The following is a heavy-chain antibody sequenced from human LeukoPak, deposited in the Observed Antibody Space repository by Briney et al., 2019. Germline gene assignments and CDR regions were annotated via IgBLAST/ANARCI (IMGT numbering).Heavy chain of an antibody. CDR1: GGSISSSSYY. Sequence: SETLSLTCTVSGGSISSSSYYWGWIRQPPGKGLEWIGSIYYSGSTYYNPSLKSRVTISVDTSKNQFSLKLSSVTAADTAVYYCARESPWAREWDYWGQGTLVTVSS. D-gene: IGHD6-6*01. CDR2: IYYSGST. J-gene: IGHJ4*02. CDR3: ARESPWAREWDY. V-gene: IGHV4-39*07.